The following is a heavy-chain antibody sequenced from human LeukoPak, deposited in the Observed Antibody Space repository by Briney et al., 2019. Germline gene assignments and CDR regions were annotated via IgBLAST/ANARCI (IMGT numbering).Heavy chain of an antibody. V-gene: IGHV5-10-1*01. CDR3: ATTTGYSSGERPYYFDY. CDR1: GYSFTSYW. D-gene: IGHD6-19*01. Sequence: GESLKISCKGSGYSFTSYWINWVRRMPGKGLEWMGRIDPGDSYTNYSPSFRGHVTISADKSISTAYLQWSSLKASDTAMYYCATTTGYSSGERPYYFDYWGQGTLVTVSS. J-gene: IGHJ4*02. CDR2: IDPGDSYT.